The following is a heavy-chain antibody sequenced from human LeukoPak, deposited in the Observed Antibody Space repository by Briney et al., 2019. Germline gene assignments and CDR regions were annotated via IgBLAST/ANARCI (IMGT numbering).Heavy chain of an antibody. J-gene: IGHJ6*02. Sequence: KASEPLSLTCTVSGGSISSVGYYWSWIRQRPGKGLEWFGYIYYSGTTYYNPSLKSRVTISVDTSKNQFSLQLNSVTPEDTAEYYCAREVEGMDVWGQGTTVTVSS. D-gene: IGHD1-1*01. CDR3: AREVEGMDV. CDR2: IYYSGTT. CDR1: GGSISSVGYY. V-gene: IGHV4-31*03.